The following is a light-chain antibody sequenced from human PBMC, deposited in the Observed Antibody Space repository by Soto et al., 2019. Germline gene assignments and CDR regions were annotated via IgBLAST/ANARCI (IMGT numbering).Light chain of an antibody. CDR1: RYIRTS. Sequence: GDRVTITSLASRYIRTSLSWYQHIPGQSPKVFIFFSSSLQSVLPSRFSGSAYATDFTLTISRLKPEDFAPYYCQQYNSYRTFGQGTKVDIK. CDR2: FSS. CDR3: QQYNSYRT. V-gene: IGKV1-6*01. J-gene: IGKJ1*01.